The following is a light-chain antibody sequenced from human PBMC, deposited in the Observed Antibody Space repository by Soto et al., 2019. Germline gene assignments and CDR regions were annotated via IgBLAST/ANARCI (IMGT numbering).Light chain of an antibody. CDR3: DSYTSSRAYV. V-gene: IGLV2-14*01. Sequence: QSVLTQPASVSGSPGQSITISCTGTSSDVGGYNYVSWYQQQSGKAPKLIIHKVSNRPSGVSNRFSGSKSGNTASLTISGLQAEDEADYYCDSYTSSRAYVFGIGTKLTVL. CDR1: SSDVGGYNY. CDR2: KVS. J-gene: IGLJ1*01.